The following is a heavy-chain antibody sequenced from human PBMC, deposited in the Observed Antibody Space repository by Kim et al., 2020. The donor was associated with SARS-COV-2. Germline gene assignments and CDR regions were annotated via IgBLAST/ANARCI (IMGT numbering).Heavy chain of an antibody. J-gene: IGHJ4*02. CDR2: ISYDGSNK. CDR3: ARDLGWLAVAGTFNAPAY. Sequence: GGSLRLSCAASGFTFSSYGMHWVRQAPGKGLEWVAVISYDGSNKYYADSVKGRFTISRDNSKNTLYLQMNSLRAEDTAVYYCARDLGWLAVAGTFNAPAYWGQRTLVTLSS. CDR1: GFTFSSYG. V-gene: IGHV3-33*05. D-gene: IGHD6-19*01.